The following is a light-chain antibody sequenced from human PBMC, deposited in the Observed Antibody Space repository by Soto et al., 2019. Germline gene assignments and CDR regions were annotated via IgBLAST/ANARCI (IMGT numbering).Light chain of an antibody. CDR3: QSYDSSLSGLL. J-gene: IGLJ2*01. CDR1: SSNIGAGYD. CDR2: GNT. Sequence: QSVLTQPPSVSGAPGQRVTISCTGSSSNIGAGYDVHWYQQLPGTAPKLLVHGNTDRPSGVPYRFSGSKSGTSASLAITGRQAEDEADYYCQSYDSSLSGLLFGGGTKVTVL. V-gene: IGLV1-40*01.